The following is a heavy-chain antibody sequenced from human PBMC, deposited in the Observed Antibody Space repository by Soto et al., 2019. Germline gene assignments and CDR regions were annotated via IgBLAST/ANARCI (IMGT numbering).Heavy chain of an antibody. CDR3: AKEMYRRVDFYY. CDR1: GGSISSGGYY. CDR2: IYYSGST. V-gene: IGHV4-31*03. Sequence: SETLSLTCTVSGGSISSGGYYWSWIRQHPGKGLEWIGYIYYSGSTYYNPSLKSRVTIPVDTSKNQFSLKLSSVTAADTAVYYCAKEMYRRVDFYYWGQGTLVTVSS. D-gene: IGHD1-1*01. J-gene: IGHJ4*02.